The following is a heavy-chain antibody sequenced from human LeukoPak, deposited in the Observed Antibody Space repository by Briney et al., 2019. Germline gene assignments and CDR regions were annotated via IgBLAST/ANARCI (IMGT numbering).Heavy chain of an antibody. CDR1: GFTFSSYE. D-gene: IGHD2-2*01. J-gene: IGHJ4*02. CDR3: AKMPLNTGRVGYFDY. CDR2: ISSSGSTI. Sequence: GGSLRLSCAASGFTFSSYEMNWVRQAPGKGLEWVSYISSSGSTIYYADSVKGRFTISRDNAKNTLYLQMNSLRAEDTAVYYCAKMPLNTGRVGYFDYWGQGTLVTVSS. V-gene: IGHV3-48*03.